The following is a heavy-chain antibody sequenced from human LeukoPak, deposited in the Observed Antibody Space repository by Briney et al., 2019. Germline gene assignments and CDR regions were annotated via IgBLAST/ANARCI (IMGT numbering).Heavy chain of an antibody. J-gene: IGHJ2*01. CDR2: VTRNGDI. D-gene: IGHD1-1*01. CDR3: ARLSLMNPQLAYWYFDV. V-gene: IGHV4-34*01. CDR1: GGPFSGYY. Sequence: SETLSLTCAVYGGPFSGYYWSWIRQPPGKGLEWIGEVTRNGDINYNPSLKSRVTLSLEASQNKFSLTVNSVSAADTAVYYCARLSLMNPQLAYWYFDVWGRGTLVTVSP.